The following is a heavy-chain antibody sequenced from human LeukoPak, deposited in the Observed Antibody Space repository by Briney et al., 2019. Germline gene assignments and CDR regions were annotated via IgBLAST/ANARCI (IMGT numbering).Heavy chain of an antibody. CDR3: AKDPSWD. CDR2: ISYDGSNK. CDR1: GFTFSSYG. J-gene: IGHJ4*02. V-gene: IGHV3-30*18. Sequence: GGSLRLSCSASGFTFSSYGMHWVRQAPGKGLEWVAVISYDGSNKYYADSVKGRFTISRDNSKNTLYLQMNSLRAEDTAVYYCAKDPSWDWGQGTLVTVSS. D-gene: IGHD6-13*01.